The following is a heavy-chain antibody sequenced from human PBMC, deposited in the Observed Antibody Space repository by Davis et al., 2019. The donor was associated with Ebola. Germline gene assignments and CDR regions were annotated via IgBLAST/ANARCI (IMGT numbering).Heavy chain of an antibody. CDR2: ISYDGSKK. D-gene: IGHD5-18*01. V-gene: IGHV3-30-3*01. Sequence: GESLKISCAASGFSFSSYTMNWVRQAPGKGLEWVAVISYDGSKKFYADSVKGRFSISRDNSKNTLYLQMNSLRGDDTALYYCARDRLKYSYGYYYAMDVWGKGTTVTVSS. CDR1: GFSFSSYT. CDR3: ARDRLKYSYGYYYAMDV. J-gene: IGHJ6*04.